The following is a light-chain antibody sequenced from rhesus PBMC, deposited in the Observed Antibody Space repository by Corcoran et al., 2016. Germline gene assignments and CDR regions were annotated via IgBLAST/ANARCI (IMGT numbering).Light chain of an antibody. V-gene: IGKV1S14*01. CDR2: YGS. CDR3: QQLNNYPRT. Sequence: DIQMTQSPSSLSASVGDTVTITCRASQGVNNYLAWYQHKPGKAPKPLIYYGSYLKRGVPSRFRGSGSGTDCTLTISSLQPEDFAIYYCQQLNNYPRTFGQGTKVEIK. CDR1: QGVNNY. J-gene: IGKJ1*01.